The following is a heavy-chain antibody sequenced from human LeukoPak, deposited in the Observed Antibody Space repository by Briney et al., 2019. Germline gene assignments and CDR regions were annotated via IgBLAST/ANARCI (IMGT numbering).Heavy chain of an antibody. CDR3: ARGVPGVYYYYYMDV. J-gene: IGHJ6*03. V-gene: IGHV1-2*02. Sequence: ASVKVPCKASGYTFTGYYMHWVRQAPGQGLEWMGWINPNSGASDYAQKFQGRVTMTRDTSISTAYMELSRLRSDDTALYYCARGVPGVYYYYYMDVWGKGTTVTVSS. CDR1: GYTFTGYY. D-gene: IGHD3-10*01. CDR2: INPNSGAS.